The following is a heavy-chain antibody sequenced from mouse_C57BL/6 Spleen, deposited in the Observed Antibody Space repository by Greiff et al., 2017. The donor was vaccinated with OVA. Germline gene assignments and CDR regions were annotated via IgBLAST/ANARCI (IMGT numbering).Heavy chain of an antibody. CDR3: ARMGYGDYGSSTYYFDY. D-gene: IGHD1-1*01. J-gene: IGHJ2*01. CDR2: IWWDDDK. CDR1: GFSLSTFGMG. V-gene: IGHV8-8*01. Sequence: QVTLKVCGPGILQPSQTLSLTCSFSGFSLSTFGMGVGWIRQPSGKGLEWLAHIWWDDDKYYNPALKSRLTISKDTSKNQVFLKIANVDTADTATYYGARMGYGDYGSSTYYFDYWGQGTTLTVSS.